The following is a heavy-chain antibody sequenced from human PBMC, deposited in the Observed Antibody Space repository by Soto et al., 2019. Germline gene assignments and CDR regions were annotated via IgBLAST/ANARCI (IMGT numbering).Heavy chain of an antibody. J-gene: IGHJ4*02. CDR3: AKEVSLSSTVDLGY. CDR1: GFTFSIFA. Sequence: SLRLSCAASGFTFSIFAMSWVRQSPGKGLEWVSTISGSGGSTYYADAVKGRFTISRDNSMGTLYLQMKSLRVEDTAIYYCAKEVSLSSTVDLGYWGQGALVTVSS. D-gene: IGHD3-10*01. CDR2: ISGSGGST. V-gene: IGHV3-23*01.